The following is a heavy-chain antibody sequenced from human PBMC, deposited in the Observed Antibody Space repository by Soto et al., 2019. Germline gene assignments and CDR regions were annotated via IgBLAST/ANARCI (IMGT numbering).Heavy chain of an antibody. CDR2: IYSGGST. Sequence: GGSLRLSCAASGFTVSSNYMSWVRQAPGKGLEWVSVIYSGGSTYYADSVKGRFTISRDNSKNTLYLQMNSLRAEDTAVYYCARVDYYDRSGHNWFDPWGQGTLVTVSS. J-gene: IGHJ5*02. CDR3: ARVDYYDRSGHNWFDP. V-gene: IGHV3-53*01. D-gene: IGHD3-22*01. CDR1: GFTVSSNY.